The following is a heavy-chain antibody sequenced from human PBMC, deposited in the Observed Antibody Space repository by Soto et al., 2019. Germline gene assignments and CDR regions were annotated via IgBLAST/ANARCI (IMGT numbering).Heavy chain of an antibody. CDR3: ATHREGATHYFDY. J-gene: IGHJ4*02. V-gene: IGHV1-58*01. Sequence: KVSCKASGFTFTSSAVQWVRQARGQPLEWIGWIVLGHGNTKYAQNFQERVTITRDMSSGTASLALSSLRSEDTAVYYCATHREGATHYFDYWGQGTLLTVSS. CDR2: IVLGHGNT. CDR1: GFTFTSSA. D-gene: IGHD1-26*01.